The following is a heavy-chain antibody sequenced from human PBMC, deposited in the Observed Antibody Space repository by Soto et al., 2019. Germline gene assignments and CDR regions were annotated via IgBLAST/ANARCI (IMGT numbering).Heavy chain of an antibody. J-gene: IGHJ3*02. Sequence: QVQLQESGPGLVKPSQTLSLTCTFSGGSISSGGYYWSWIRQHPGKGLEWIGYIYYSGSTYYNPSLKSRVTISVDTSKNQFSLKLSSVTAADTAVYYCARAPQWLVGGVAFDIWVQGTMVTVSS. CDR1: GGSISSGGYY. V-gene: IGHV4-31*03. CDR3: ARAPQWLVGGVAFDI. CDR2: IYYSGST. D-gene: IGHD6-19*01.